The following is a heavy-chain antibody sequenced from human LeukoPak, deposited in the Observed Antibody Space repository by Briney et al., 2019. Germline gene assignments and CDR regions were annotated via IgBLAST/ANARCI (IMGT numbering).Heavy chain of an antibody. Sequence: GGSLRLSCAASGFTFSDYSMNWVRQAPGKGLEWVSSISSSSSYIYYADSVKGRFTISRDNAKNSLYLQMNSLRAEDTAVYYCARAYIAVAKNHDYWGQGTLVTVSS. J-gene: IGHJ4*02. CDR1: GFTFSDYS. CDR2: ISSSSSYI. CDR3: ARAYIAVAKNHDY. D-gene: IGHD6-19*01. V-gene: IGHV3-21*01.